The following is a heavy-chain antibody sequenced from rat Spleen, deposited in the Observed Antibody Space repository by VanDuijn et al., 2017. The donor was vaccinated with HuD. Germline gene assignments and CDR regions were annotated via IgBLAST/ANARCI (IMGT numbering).Heavy chain of an antibody. CDR3: ARADSSYMGFDY. Sequence: EVQLVESGGGSVQPGRSLKLSCAASGFSFSDYHMTWVRQAPTKGLEWVASISYDGDYTYYRDSVKGRFTISRDNAKSSLYLQMDSLRSEDTATYYCARADSSYMGFDYWGQGVMVTVSS. V-gene: IGHV5-20*01. D-gene: IGHD1-2*01. CDR2: ISYDGDYT. J-gene: IGHJ2*01. CDR1: GFSFSDYH.